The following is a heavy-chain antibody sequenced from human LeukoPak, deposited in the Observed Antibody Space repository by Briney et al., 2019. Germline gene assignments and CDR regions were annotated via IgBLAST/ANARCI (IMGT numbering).Heavy chain of an antibody. V-gene: IGHV3-30*04. CDR2: ISYDGSNK. Sequence: GRSLRLSCAASGVTFSSYAMHWVRQAPGKGLEWVAVISYDGSNKYYADSVKGRFTISRDNSKNTLYLQMNSLRAEDTAVYYCARDPSHLDAFDIWGQGTMVTVSS. CDR3: ARDPSHLDAFDI. CDR1: GVTFSSYA. J-gene: IGHJ3*02.